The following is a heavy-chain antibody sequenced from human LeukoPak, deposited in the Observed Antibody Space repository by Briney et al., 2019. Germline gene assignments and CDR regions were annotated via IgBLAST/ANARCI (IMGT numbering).Heavy chain of an antibody. CDR2: ISYDGSNK. CDR1: GFTFSTYG. V-gene: IGHV3-30*03. CDR3: ARTQVTTYSTYYYYAMDV. D-gene: IGHD4-17*01. Sequence: GGSLRLSCAASGFTFSTYGMHWVRHAPGKGLEWVAVISYDGSNKYYADSVKGRFTISRDNTKNTLYLQMNSLRAEDTAVYYCARTQVTTYSTYYYYAMDVWGQGTTVTVSS. J-gene: IGHJ6*02.